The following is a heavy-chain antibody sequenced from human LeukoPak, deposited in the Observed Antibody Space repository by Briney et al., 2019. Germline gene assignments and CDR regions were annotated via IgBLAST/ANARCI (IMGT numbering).Heavy chain of an antibody. CDR2: IYYSGRT. V-gene: IGHV4-39*07. D-gene: IGHD6-19*01. CDR1: GGSISSNSYY. Sequence: SETLSLTCTVSGGSISSNSYYWGWIRQPPGKGLEWIGSIYYSGRTYYNPSLKSRVTMSVDTSNNQFSLQLSSVTAADTALYYSARDYGGWYYFDYWGQGTLVTVSS. J-gene: IGHJ4*02. CDR3: ARDYGGWYYFDY.